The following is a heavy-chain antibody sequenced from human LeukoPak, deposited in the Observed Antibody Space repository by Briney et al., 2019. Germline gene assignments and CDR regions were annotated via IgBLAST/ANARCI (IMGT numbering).Heavy chain of an antibody. J-gene: IGHJ4*02. D-gene: IGHD2-21*01. V-gene: IGHV3-23*01. CDR2: ISGSGDNT. Sequence: GGSLRLSCAASGFTFSSYAMSWVRQAPGKGLEWVSVISGSGDNTYYADSMKGRLTISRDNSKNTLYLQMNSLRGEDTAVYYCAKDFRIGYSAHFDYWGQGALVTVSS. CDR1: GFTFSSYA. CDR3: AKDFRIGYSAHFDY.